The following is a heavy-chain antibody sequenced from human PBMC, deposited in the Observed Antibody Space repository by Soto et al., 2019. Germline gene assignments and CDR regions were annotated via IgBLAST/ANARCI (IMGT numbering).Heavy chain of an antibody. D-gene: IGHD3-22*01. Sequence: SETLSLTCAVSGYSISSGYYWGWLRQPPGKGLEWIGSIYRGGSTYYNPSLNSRATLSIDMTNNHVPLILNSVTAADTAVYYCARVGPWVPYYYDSSPYTFENWFDPWGQGTLVTVSS. V-gene: IGHV4-38-2*01. J-gene: IGHJ5*02. CDR2: IYRGGST. CDR3: ARVGPWVPYYYDSSPYTFENWFDP. CDR1: GYSISSGYY.